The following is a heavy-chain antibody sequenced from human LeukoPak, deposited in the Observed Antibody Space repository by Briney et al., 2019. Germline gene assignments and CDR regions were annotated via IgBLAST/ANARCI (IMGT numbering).Heavy chain of an antibody. CDR2: ISSRSITI. V-gene: IGHV3-48*01. CDR3: ARRNLRYCSGGSCYSGYYYYYMDV. D-gene: IGHD2-15*01. J-gene: IGHJ6*03. Sequence: QPGGSLRLSCAASGFTFSSYSMNCVRQAPGKGREWVSYISSRSITIYYAVSVRGRFTIYRDNDKNSLYLQMNSLRGEDTAVYYCARRNLRYCSGGSCYSGYYYYYMDVWGKGTTVTVSS. CDR1: GFTFSSYS.